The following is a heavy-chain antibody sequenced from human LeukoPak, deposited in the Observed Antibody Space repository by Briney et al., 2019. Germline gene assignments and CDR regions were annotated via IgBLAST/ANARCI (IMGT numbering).Heavy chain of an antibody. CDR3: ARGGRLRYFDY. J-gene: IGHJ4*02. CDR2: IYYSGST. D-gene: IGHD3-9*01. V-gene: IGHV4-30-4*07. CDR1: GGSISSGGYS. Sequence: SETLSLTCAVSGGSISSGGYSWSWIRQPPGKGLEWIWYIYYSGSTYYNPSLKSRVTITVDTSKNQFSLKLSSVTAADTAVYYCARGGRLRYFDYWGQGTLVTVSS.